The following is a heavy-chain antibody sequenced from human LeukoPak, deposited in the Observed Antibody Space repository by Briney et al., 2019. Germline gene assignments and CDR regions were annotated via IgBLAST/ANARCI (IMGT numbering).Heavy chain of an antibody. CDR2: ISGSGGST. J-gene: IGHJ3*02. CDR1: GFTFSSYA. Sequence: GGSLSLSCAASGFTFSSYAMSWVRQAPGKGLEWVSAISGSGGSTYYAASVKGRFTISRDNSKNPLYLQMNSLRAEDTAVYYCATDTYCGGDCYSRNDAFDIWGQGTMVTVSS. D-gene: IGHD2-21*02. V-gene: IGHV3-23*01. CDR3: ATDTYCGGDCYSRNDAFDI.